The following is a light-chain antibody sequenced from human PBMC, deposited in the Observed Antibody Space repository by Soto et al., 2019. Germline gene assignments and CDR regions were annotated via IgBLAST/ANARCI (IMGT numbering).Light chain of an antibody. CDR3: AVWDDRLDGTWL. Sequence: QPVLTQSASASGTPGERVIMSCSGSSATVGSTTVSWYQQLPGTAPKLLIYNDDQRASGVPARFSGSKSGTSAALAISGVQSEDEGDYYCAVWDDRLDGTWLFGGGTKLTVL. J-gene: IGLJ3*02. CDR1: SATVGSTT. V-gene: IGLV1-44*01. CDR2: NDD.